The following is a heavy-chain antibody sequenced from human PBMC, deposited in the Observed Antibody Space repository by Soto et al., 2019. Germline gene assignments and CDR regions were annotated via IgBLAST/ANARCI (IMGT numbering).Heavy chain of an antibody. CDR1: GFTFSSYG. CDR3: AKKQRRGKKADFWSGYYEYYYYYYGMDV. J-gene: IGHJ6*02. Sequence: PGGSMRLTCAAAGFTFSSYGMHWVRQAPGKGQEWVAVISYDGGNKYYADAVKGRFTISRDNSKNTLYLQMKSLREEETAVYYCAKKQRRGKKADFWSGYYEYYYYYYGMDVWGQGTTVTVSS. D-gene: IGHD3-3*01. CDR2: ISYDGGNK. V-gene: IGHV3-30*18.